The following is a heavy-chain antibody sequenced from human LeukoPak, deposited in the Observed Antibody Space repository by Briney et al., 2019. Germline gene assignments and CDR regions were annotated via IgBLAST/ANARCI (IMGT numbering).Heavy chain of an antibody. Sequence: GGSLRLSCAASGFTFSSYAMTWVRQAPGKGLEWVSAIGGSGSSTYYADSVKLRFTISRDNSKNTLYLQMNSLRAEDTAVYYCAKTFRVSSGNYYFDYWGQGTLVTVSS. D-gene: IGHD6-19*01. CDR2: IGGSGSST. CDR3: AKTFRVSSGNYYFDY. CDR1: GFTFSSYA. J-gene: IGHJ4*02. V-gene: IGHV3-23*01.